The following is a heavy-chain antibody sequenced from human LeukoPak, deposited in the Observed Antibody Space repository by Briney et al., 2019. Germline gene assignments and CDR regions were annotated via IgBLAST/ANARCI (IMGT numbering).Heavy chain of an antibody. J-gene: IGHJ6*02. Sequence: SETLSLTCTVSGGSISSYYWSWVRQPPGKGLEWMGYIYYSGSTNYNPSLTSRGTISVDTSKNQFSLKLSSVPAADTAVYYCARDRGDYCSGGSCYYDYYYYGMDVWGQGTTVTVSS. V-gene: IGHV4-59*01. D-gene: IGHD2-15*01. CDR1: GGSISSYY. CDR3: ARDRGDYCSGGSCYYDYYYYGMDV. CDR2: IYYSGST.